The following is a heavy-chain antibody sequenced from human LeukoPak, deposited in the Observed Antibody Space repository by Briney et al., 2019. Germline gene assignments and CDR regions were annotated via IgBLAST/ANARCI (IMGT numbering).Heavy chain of an antibody. J-gene: IGHJ4*02. CDR2: INPNSGGT. D-gene: IGHD4-17*01. Sequence: GASVKVSCKASGYTFTSYYMHWVRQAPGQGLEWMGWINPNSGGTNYAQKFQGRVTMTRDTSISTAYMELSRLRSDDTAVYYCARDNYADRNIDYWGQGTLVTVSS. V-gene: IGHV1-2*02. CDR3: ARDNYADRNIDY. CDR1: GYTFTSYY.